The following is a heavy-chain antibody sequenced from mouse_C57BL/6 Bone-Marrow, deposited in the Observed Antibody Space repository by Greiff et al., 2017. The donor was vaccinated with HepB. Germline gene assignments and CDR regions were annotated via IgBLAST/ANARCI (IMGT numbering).Heavy chain of an antibody. CDR1: GYTFTSYW. CDR2: IHPNSGST. Sequence: VQLQQSGAELVKPGASVKLSCKASGYTFTSYWMHWVKQRPGQGLEWIGMIHPNSGSTNYNEKFKSKATLTVDKSSSTAYMQLSSLTSEDSAVYYCARSGIYYDYDVGAMDYWGQGTSVTVSS. D-gene: IGHD2-4*01. V-gene: IGHV1-64*01. CDR3: ARSGIYYDYDVGAMDY. J-gene: IGHJ4*01.